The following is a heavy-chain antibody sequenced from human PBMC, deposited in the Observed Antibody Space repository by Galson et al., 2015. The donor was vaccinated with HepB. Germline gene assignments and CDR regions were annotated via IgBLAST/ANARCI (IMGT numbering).Heavy chain of an antibody. J-gene: IGHJ4*02. CDR3: AKVVGGVYFDY. CDR1: GFTFSDYA. V-gene: IGHV3-23*01. CDR2: ISGSGGST. Sequence: SLRLSCAASGFTFSDYATTWVRQAPGKGLEWVSLISGSGGSTYYADSVKGRFTISRDNSKNTLYLQMNSLGAEDTAVYYCAKVVGGVYFDYWGQGTLVTVSS. D-gene: IGHD1-26*01.